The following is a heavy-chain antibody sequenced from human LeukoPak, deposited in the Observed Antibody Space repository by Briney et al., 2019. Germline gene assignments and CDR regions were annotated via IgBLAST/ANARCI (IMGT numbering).Heavy chain of an antibody. V-gene: IGHV5-10-1*01. D-gene: IGHD3-3*01. CDR1: GYSFTSYR. CDR3: ARIPAGEWLPTTYYYGMDV. J-gene: IGHJ6*02. Sequence: GESLKISCKGSGYSFTSYRISWVRQMPGKGLEWMGRIDPSDSYTNYSPSFQGHVTISADKSISTAYLQWSSLKASDTAMYYCARIPAGEWLPTTYYYGMDVWGQGTTVTVSS. CDR2: IDPSDSYT.